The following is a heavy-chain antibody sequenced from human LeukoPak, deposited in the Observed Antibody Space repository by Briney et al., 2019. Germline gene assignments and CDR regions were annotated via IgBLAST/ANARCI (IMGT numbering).Heavy chain of an antibody. V-gene: IGHV3-7*01. J-gene: IGHJ6*03. Sequence: GGSLRLSCAASGFTFSSYWMSWVRQAPGKGLEWVANIKQDGSEKYYVDSVKGRFTISRDNAKNSLYLQMNSLRAEDTAVYYCARVSSKATVRGLITKKNYYYYYMDVWGKGTAVTISS. D-gene: IGHD3-10*01. CDR2: IKQDGSEK. CDR3: ARVSSKATVRGLITKKNYYYYYMDV. CDR1: GFTFSSYW.